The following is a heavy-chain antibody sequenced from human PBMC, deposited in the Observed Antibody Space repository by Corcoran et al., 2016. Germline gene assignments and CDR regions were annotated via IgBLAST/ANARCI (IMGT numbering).Heavy chain of an antibody. CDR2: INHSGST. CDR1: GGSFSGYY. Sequence: QVQLQQWGAGLLKPSETLSLTCAVYGGSFSGYYWSWIRQPPGKGLEWIGEINHSGSTNYNPSLKSRVTISVDTSKNQFSLKLSSVTAADTAVYYCARGFTYYYDSSGYYPAAFDIWGQGTMVTVSS. V-gene: IGHV4-34*01. CDR3: ARGFTYYYDSSGYYPAAFDI. J-gene: IGHJ3*02. D-gene: IGHD3-22*01.